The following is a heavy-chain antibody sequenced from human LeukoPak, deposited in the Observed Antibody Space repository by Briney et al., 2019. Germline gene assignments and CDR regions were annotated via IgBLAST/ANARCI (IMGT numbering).Heavy chain of an antibody. CDR3: ARVPGIVVVPAATFDY. Sequence: ASVKVSCTASGSTFTGYYMHWGRQAPGQGLEWMGWINPNSGGTNNAQTHPGRVTMTRDTAISTAYMELSRLRSDDTAVYYCARVPGIVVVPAATFDYWGQGTLVTVSS. CDR1: GSTFTGYY. CDR2: INPNSGGT. V-gene: IGHV1-2*02. D-gene: IGHD2-2*01. J-gene: IGHJ4*02.